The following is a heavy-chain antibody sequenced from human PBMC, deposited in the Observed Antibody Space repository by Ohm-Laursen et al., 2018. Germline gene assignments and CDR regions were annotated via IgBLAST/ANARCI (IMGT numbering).Heavy chain of an antibody. Sequence: TLSLTCTVSGGSIRSYYWSWIRQPAGKGLEWIGRIYNNGNTNYNPSLKSRVTMSADTSKNQFSLKLSSVTAADTAVYYCARGSRDGLYDFWGQGTLVTVSS. CDR3: ARGSRDGLYDF. D-gene: IGHD5-24*01. CDR1: GGSIRSYY. J-gene: IGHJ4*02. CDR2: IYNNGNT. V-gene: IGHV4-4*07.